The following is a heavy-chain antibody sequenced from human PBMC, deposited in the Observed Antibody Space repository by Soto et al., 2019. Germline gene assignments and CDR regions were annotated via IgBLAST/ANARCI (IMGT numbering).Heavy chain of an antibody. V-gene: IGHV1-8*01. CDR2: MNPNSGNT. J-gene: IGHJ4*02. CDR3: ARGSDYSTDFDY. Sequence: ASVKVSCKAAGYTFTSYDINWVRQATGQGLEWMGWMNPNSGNTGYAQKFQGRVTMTRNTSISTAYMELSSLRSEDTAVYYCARGSDYSTDFDYWGQGTLVTVSS. CDR1: GYTFTSYD. D-gene: IGHD4-4*01.